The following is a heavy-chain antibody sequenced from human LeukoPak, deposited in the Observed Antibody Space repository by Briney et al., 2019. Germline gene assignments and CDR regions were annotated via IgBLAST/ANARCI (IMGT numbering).Heavy chain of an antibody. J-gene: IGHJ5*02. V-gene: IGHV3-74*01. CDR2: INSDGINT. D-gene: IGHD3-22*01. CDR3: ARDLGQYYDTSDNWFDP. Sequence: GGSLRLSCAASGFTFSNYWMHWVRQAPGKGLVWVSRINSDGINTSYADSVKGRFTISRDNAKNTLNLQMNSLRAEDTAVYYCARDLGQYYDTSDNWFDPWGQGALVTVSS. CDR1: GFTFSNYW.